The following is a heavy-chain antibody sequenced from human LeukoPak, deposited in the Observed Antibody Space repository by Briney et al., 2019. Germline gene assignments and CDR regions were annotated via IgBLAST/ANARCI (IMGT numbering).Heavy chain of an antibody. V-gene: IGHV3-11*01. Sequence: PGGSLRLSCAASGLTFSDYYMSWIRQAPGKGLEWVSYISSSGSTIYYADSVKGRFTISRDNAKNSLYLQMNSLRAEDTAVYYCARDFSPVAGWFDPWGQGTLVTVSS. CDR3: ARDFSPVAGWFDP. CDR2: ISSSGSTI. CDR1: GLTFSDYY. J-gene: IGHJ5*02. D-gene: IGHD3-3*01.